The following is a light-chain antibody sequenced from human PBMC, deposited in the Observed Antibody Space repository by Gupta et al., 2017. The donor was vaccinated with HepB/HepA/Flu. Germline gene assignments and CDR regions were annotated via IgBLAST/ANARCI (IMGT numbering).Light chain of an antibody. CDR2: KAS. CDR3: MQRTGWPWT. Sequence: DTVVTQSHLSLPVTLGQPASISCRSSQSLVFSDGSSYLSWFHQRPGQSPRRLIYKASNRDSGVPDRFSGSGAGTDFTLKISRVEAEEGGVYYCMQRTGWPWTVGQGTKLEIK. V-gene: IGKV2-30*01. J-gene: IGKJ1*01. CDR1: QSLVFSDGSSY.